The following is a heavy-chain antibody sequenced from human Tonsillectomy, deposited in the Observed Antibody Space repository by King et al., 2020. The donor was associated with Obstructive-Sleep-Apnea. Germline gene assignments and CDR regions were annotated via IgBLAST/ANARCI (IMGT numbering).Heavy chain of an antibody. CDR1: GFTFSSYA. J-gene: IGHJ6*02. V-gene: IGHV3-30*04. CDR2: ISYDGSNK. Sequence: VQLVESGGGVVQPGRSLRLSCAASGFTFSSYAMHWVRQAPAKGLEWLAVISYDGSNKYYADSVKGRFTISRDNSKNTLYLQMNSLRPEDTAVYYCARDYSRPPYYYYAMDVWGQGTTVTVSS. D-gene: IGHD6-13*01. CDR3: ARDYSRPPYYYYAMDV.